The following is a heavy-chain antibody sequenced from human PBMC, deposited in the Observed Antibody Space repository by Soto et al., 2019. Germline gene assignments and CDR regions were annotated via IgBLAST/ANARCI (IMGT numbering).Heavy chain of an antibody. J-gene: IGHJ4*02. CDR1: GFIFSFYG. D-gene: IGHD5-12*01. CDR2: ISYDGSRT. Sequence: QVQLVESGGGVVQPGRSLRLSCAASGFIFSFYGMHWVRQAPGKGLEWVAGISYDGSRTYYADSVKGRFTISRDNSENTLYLQMNILRAEDTAVYYCAKDIGMATQPGGYFDYWGQGTLVTVSS. V-gene: IGHV3-30*18. CDR3: AKDIGMATQPGGYFDY.